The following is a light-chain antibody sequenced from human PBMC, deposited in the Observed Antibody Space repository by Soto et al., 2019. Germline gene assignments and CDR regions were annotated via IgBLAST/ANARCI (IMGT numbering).Light chain of an antibody. V-gene: IGKV3-20*01. CDR3: QQYGSSPLT. CDR2: DTS. Sequence: ETVLTQSPGTLSLSPGERATLSCRASQSVSSTYLAWYRQKPGQAPRLLIYDTSSRASGIPDRFRGSGSGTDFTLTISRLQPEDFAVYYCQQYGSSPLTFGGGTKVDIK. J-gene: IGKJ4*01. CDR1: QSVSSTY.